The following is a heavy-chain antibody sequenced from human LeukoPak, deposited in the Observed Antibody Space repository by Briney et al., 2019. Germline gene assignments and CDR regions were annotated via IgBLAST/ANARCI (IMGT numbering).Heavy chain of an antibody. CDR1: GGFISSGGYY. CDR2: IYTGGST. Sequence: SETLSLTCSVSGGFISSGGYYWSWLRQPAGKGLEWIGRIYTGGSTNYNPSLKSRVTMSVDTSKNQFPLKLTSVTAADTAVYYCARTSTVTSAFDIWGQGTLVTVSS. J-gene: IGHJ5*02. D-gene: IGHD4-11*01. V-gene: IGHV4-61*02. CDR3: ARTSTVTSAFDI.